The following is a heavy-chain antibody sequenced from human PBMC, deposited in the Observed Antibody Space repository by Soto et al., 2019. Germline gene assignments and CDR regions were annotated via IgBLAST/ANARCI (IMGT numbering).Heavy chain of an antibody. Sequence: EVQLVESGGGLVQPGGSLRLSCEASGFTFSTFWMHWVRQAPGKGLVWVSRINSDGSSTNYADSVKCRVTISRDNAKNTLYLQLNSLRPEDPAVYYCARDFEYWGQGTLVTVSS. J-gene: IGHJ4*02. CDR1: GFTFSTFW. CDR2: INSDGSST. CDR3: ARDFEY. V-gene: IGHV3-74*01.